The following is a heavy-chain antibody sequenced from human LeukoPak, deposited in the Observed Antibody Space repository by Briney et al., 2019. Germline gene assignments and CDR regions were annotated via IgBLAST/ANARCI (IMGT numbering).Heavy chain of an antibody. CDR3: ARDLRRGYSGYDLFDY. CDR2: ISSRSSYT. Sequence: GGSLRLSCAASGFTFSDYYMSWIRQAPGKGLEWVSYISSRSSYTNNADSVKGRFTISRDNAKNSLYLQMNSLRAEDTAVYYCARDLRRGYSGYDLFDYWGQGTLVTVSS. V-gene: IGHV3-11*05. D-gene: IGHD5-12*01. CDR1: GFTFSDYY. J-gene: IGHJ4*02.